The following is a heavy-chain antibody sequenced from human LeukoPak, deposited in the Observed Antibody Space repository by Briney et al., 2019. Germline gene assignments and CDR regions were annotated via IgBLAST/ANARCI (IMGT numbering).Heavy chain of an antibody. Sequence: SETLYLTCTVSGGSISSSSYYWGWIRQPPGKGLEWIGSIYYSGSTYYNPSLKSRVTISVDTSKNQFSLKLSSVTAADTAVYYCASRNIWFGEYQGFDYWGQGTLVTVSS. D-gene: IGHD3-10*01. V-gene: IGHV4-39*07. CDR2: IYYSGST. J-gene: IGHJ4*02. CDR1: GGSISSSSYY. CDR3: ASRNIWFGEYQGFDY.